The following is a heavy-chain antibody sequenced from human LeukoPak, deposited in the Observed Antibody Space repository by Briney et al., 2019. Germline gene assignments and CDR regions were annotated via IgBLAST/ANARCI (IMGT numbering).Heavy chain of an antibody. D-gene: IGHD1-1*01. Sequence: SETLSLTCAVYGGSFSGYYWTLIRQTPGKGLEWIGEISHTGLSGSNPSLKSRVTIFVDSSKKQFSLRMTSVTAADTGVYYCARVPDITARPCDTWGPGTLVTVSS. CDR3: ARVPDITARPCDT. V-gene: IGHV4-34*01. J-gene: IGHJ5*02. CDR2: ISHTGLS. CDR1: GGSFSGYY.